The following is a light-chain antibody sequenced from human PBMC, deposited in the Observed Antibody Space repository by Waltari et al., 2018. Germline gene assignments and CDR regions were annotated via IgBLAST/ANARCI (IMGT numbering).Light chain of an antibody. V-gene: IGLV3-25*03. Sequence: SYELTQPPSVSVSPGQTARITCSGDALPKQYSYRYQQKPGQSPVLLIYKDSQRPSGIPERFSASSSATTVTLTISGVQAEDEADYYCQSADSSSMYWVFGGGTKLTVL. J-gene: IGLJ3*02. CDR1: ALPKQY. CDR3: QSADSSSMYWV. CDR2: KDS.